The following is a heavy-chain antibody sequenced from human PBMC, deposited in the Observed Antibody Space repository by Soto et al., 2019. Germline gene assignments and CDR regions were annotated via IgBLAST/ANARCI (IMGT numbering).Heavy chain of an antibody. J-gene: IGHJ6*03. Sequence: ASVKVSCKASGYTFTSYDINWVRQATGQGLEWMGWMNPNSGNTGYAQKFQGRVTMTRNTSISTAYMELSSLRSEDTAVYYCARTLLWFGELENYYYYMDVRGKGTTVTVSS. D-gene: IGHD3-10*01. CDR2: MNPNSGNT. CDR3: ARTLLWFGELENYYYYMDV. V-gene: IGHV1-8*01. CDR1: GYTFTSYD.